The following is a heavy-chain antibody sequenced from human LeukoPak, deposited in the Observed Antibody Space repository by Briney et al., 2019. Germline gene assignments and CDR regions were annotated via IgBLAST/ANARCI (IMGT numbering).Heavy chain of an antibody. V-gene: IGHV1-24*01. CDR3: ATGYDSSGYYKY. J-gene: IGHJ4*02. D-gene: IGHD3-22*01. CDR1: GYTLTELS. Sequence: ASVKVSCKVSGYTLTELSMHWVRQAPGKGLEWMGGFDPEDGETIYAQKFQGRVTMTEDTSTDTAYMELSSLRSEDTAVYCCATGYDSSGYYKYWGQGTLVTVSS. CDR2: FDPEDGET.